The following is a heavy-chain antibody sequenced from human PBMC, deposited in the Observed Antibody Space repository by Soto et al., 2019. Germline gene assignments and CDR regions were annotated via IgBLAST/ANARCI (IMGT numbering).Heavy chain of an antibody. CDR2: IYYSGST. J-gene: IGHJ5*02. D-gene: IGHD6-13*01. Sequence: QVQLQESGPGLVMPSETLSLTCTVSGGSISSYYWNWIRQPPGKGLEWIGYIYYSGSTNYNPSLKSRVTISVDTSKNQFSLKLRSVTAADTAVYYCARDRASSSSWYWFGPWGQGTLVTVSS. CDR3: ARDRASSSSWYWFGP. CDR1: GGSISSYY. V-gene: IGHV4-59*01.